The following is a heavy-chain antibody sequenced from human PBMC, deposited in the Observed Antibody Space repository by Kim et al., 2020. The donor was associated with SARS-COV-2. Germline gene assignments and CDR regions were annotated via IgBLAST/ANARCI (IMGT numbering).Heavy chain of an antibody. Sequence: GGSLRLSCAASGFTFSSYAMSWVRQAPGKGLEWVSAISGSGGSTYYADSVKGRFTISRDNSKNTLYLQMNSLRAEDTAVYYCAKGQTMIVVVWGAFDIWGQGTMVTVSS. V-gene: IGHV3-23*01. CDR3: AKGQTMIVVVWGAFDI. CDR1: GFTFSSYA. CDR2: ISGSGGST. J-gene: IGHJ3*02. D-gene: IGHD3-22*01.